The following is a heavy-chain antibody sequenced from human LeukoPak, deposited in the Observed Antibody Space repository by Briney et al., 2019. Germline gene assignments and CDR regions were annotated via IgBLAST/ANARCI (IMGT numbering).Heavy chain of an antibody. J-gene: IGHJ6*02. CDR2: ISSSGSTI. CDR1: GFTFSNYE. V-gene: IGHV3-48*03. Sequence: PGGSLRLSCAAPGFTFSNYEMNWVRQAPGKGLEWISYISSSGSTIYYADSVKGRFTISRDNAKNSLYLQMNSLRVEDTAVYYCARASAPPSFYYYYGMDVWGQGTTVTVSS. CDR3: ARASAPPSFYYYYGMDV.